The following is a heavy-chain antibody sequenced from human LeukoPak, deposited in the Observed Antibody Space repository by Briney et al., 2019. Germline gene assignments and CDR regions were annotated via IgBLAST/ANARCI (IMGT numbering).Heavy chain of an antibody. V-gene: IGHV4-39*07. CDR2: IYYSGST. CDR3: AREILYDSTGYYL. CDR1: GASISTNSYY. Sequence: PSGTLSLTCTVSGASISTNSYYWGWIRQPPGKGLEWIGSIYYSGSTYYNPSLKSRVTISIDTSKNQFSLRLRSVTAADTAVYYCAREILYDSTGYYLWGQGTVVTVSS. D-gene: IGHD3-22*01. J-gene: IGHJ4*02.